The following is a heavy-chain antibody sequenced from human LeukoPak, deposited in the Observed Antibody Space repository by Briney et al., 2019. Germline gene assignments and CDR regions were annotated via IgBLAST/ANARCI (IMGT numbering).Heavy chain of an antibody. CDR3: AKDPEPYDFHYFDY. D-gene: IGHD3-3*01. V-gene: IGHV3-23*01. Sequence: GGSLRLSCATSGFTFSSYAMSWVRQAPGKGLEWVSTISNNGGSTYYADSVKGRFTISRDNSRNTLYLHLKSLRAEDTAVYFCAKDPEPYDFHYFDYWGQGTLLTVSS. J-gene: IGHJ4*02. CDR2: ISNNGGST. CDR1: GFTFSSYA.